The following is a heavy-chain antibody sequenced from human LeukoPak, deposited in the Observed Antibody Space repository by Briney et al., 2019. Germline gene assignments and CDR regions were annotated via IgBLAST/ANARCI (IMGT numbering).Heavy chain of an antibody. V-gene: IGHV4-61*02. Sequence: KPSETLSLTCTVSGGSISSGSYYWTWIRQPAGKGLEWIGRISATGSTNYNHSLKSRVTISIDTSKNQFSLKLSSVTAADTAVYYCAGEVRARDGYNYGGSDYWGQRTLVTVSS. J-gene: IGHJ4*01. D-gene: IGHD5-24*01. CDR3: AGEVRARDGYNYGGSDY. CDR1: GGSISSGSYY. CDR2: ISATGST.